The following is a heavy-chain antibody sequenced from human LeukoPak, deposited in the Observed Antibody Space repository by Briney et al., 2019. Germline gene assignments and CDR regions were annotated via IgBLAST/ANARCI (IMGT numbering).Heavy chain of an antibody. D-gene: IGHD2-15*01. CDR2: ISYDGSDK. CDR3: AKTLFGQQLLLPGDY. V-gene: IGHV3-30*18. J-gene: IGHJ4*02. Sequence: PGRSLRLSCAASGFTFSTYGMHWVRRAPGKGLEWVAIISYDGSDKYYADSVKGRITVSRDNSKNTLYLQMSNLRVEDTAVYYCAKTLFGQQLLLPGDYWGQGTLVTVSS. CDR1: GFTFSTYG.